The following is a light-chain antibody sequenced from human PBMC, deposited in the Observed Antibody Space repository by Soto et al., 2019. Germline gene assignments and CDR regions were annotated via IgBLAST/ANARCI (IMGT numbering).Light chain of an antibody. CDR3: QQYNSYPALT. CDR2: DAS. Sequence: DIQMTQSPSTLSASVGVRVTITCRASQSISSWLAWYQQKPGKAPKLLIYDASSLESGVPSRFSGSGSGTEFTLTISSLQPDDFATYYCQQYNSYPALTFGGGTKVDIK. V-gene: IGKV1-5*01. CDR1: QSISSW. J-gene: IGKJ4*01.